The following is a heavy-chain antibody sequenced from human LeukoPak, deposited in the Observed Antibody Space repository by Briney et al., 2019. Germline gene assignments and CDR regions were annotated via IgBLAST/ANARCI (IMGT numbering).Heavy chain of an antibody. CDR2: ISGSGGST. CDR3: ARAENYCGSGSYYSGFDY. D-gene: IGHD3-10*01. J-gene: IGHJ4*02. CDR1: GFTLTSYA. Sequence: GGSLRLSCAASGFTLTSYAMSWVRQAPGKGLEWVSVISGSGGSTNYADSVKGRFTISRDNSKKTLYLQMNSLRAEDTAVYYCARAENYCGSGSYYSGFDYWGQGTLVTVSS. V-gene: IGHV3-23*01.